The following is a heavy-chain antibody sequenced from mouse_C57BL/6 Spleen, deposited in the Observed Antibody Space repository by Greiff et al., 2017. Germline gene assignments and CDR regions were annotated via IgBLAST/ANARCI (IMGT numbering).Heavy chain of an antibody. V-gene: IGHV1-22*01. CDR3: ARLLPSWFAY. D-gene: IGHD2-3*01. CDR1: GYTFTDYN. J-gene: IGHJ3*01. CDR2: INPNNGGT. Sequence: EVKLMESGPELVKPGASVKMSCKASGYTFTDYNMHWVKQSHGKSLEWIGYINPNNGGTSYNQKFKGKATLTVNKSSSTAYMELRSLTSEDSAVYYCARLLPSWFAYWGQGTLVTVSA.